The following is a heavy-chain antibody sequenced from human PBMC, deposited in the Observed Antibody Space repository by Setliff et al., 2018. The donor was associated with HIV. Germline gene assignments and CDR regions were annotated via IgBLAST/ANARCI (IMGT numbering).Heavy chain of an antibody. D-gene: IGHD2-15*01. Sequence: SETLSLTCTVSGDSISSTSYYWGWIRQPPGKGLEWIESIYYSGSTYYNPSLKSRVTISVDTSKNQFSLKLSSVTAADTAVYYCARPACSGANCYSWVPHGHWFDPWGQGTLVTVSS. V-gene: IGHV4-39*01. CDR3: ARPACSGANCYSWVPHGHWFDP. CDR1: GDSISSTSYY. CDR2: IYYSGST. J-gene: IGHJ5*02.